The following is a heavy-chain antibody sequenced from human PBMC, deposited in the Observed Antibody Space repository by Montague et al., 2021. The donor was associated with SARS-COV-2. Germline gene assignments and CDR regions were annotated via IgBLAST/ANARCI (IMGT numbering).Heavy chain of an antibody. CDR3: ATASGSGSLGFHY. CDR2: IYYSGTI. J-gene: IGHJ4*02. D-gene: IGHD3-10*01. V-gene: IGHV4-31*03. Sequence: LVKPTQTLTLTCTVSGASISTGAYYWSWIRQHPEKGLEWIGYIYYSGTIYYNPSLKSRVTISLDTSNNHSSLKLSSVTAADTAVYYCATASGSGSLGFHYWGQGTLVLVSS. CDR1: GASISTGAYY.